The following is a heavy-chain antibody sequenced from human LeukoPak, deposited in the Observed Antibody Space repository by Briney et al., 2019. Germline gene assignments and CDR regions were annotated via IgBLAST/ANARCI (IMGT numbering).Heavy chain of an antibody. D-gene: IGHD6-13*01. V-gene: IGHV4-59*01. CDR3: ARDRGNYFDY. CDR1: GGSISYYY. CDR2: VYYSGTT. Sequence: PSETLSLTCAVSGGSISYYYWSWIRQPPGKGLEWIGYVYYSGTTNYNPSLKSRVTISVAPSKNQFSLKLRSVTAPDTAVYYRARDRGNYFDYWGQGTLVTVSS. J-gene: IGHJ4*02.